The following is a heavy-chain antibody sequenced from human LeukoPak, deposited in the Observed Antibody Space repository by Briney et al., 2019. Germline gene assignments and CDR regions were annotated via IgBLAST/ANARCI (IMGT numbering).Heavy chain of an antibody. D-gene: IGHD3-3*01. J-gene: IGHJ4*02. CDR3: ARDRGGYDFWSGYSYYFDY. V-gene: IGHV4-34*01. CDR2: INHSGST. Sequence: SETLSLTCAVYGGSFSGYYWSWIRQPPGKGLEGIGEINHSGSTNYNPSLKSRVTISVDTSKNQFSLKLSSVTAADTAVYYCARDRGGYDFWSGYSYYFDYWGQGTLVTVSS. CDR1: GGSFSGYY.